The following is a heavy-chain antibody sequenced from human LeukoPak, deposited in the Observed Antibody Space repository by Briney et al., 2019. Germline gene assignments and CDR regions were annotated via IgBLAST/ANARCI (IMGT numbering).Heavy chain of an antibody. CDR3: AKDLEGYYYGSGSLY. D-gene: IGHD3-10*01. Sequence: GGSLRLSCAASGFTFSSYAMSWVRQAPGKGLEWVSAISGSGGSTYYADSVKARLTISRDNSKTTLYLQMNSLRAEDTAVYYCAKDLEGYYYGSGSLYWGQGTLVTVSS. CDR2: ISGSGGST. J-gene: IGHJ4*02. CDR1: GFTFSSYA. V-gene: IGHV3-23*01.